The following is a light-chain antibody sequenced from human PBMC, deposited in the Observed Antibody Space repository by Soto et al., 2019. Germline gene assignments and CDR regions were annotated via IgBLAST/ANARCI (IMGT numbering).Light chain of an antibody. Sequence: QSVLTQSPSASASLGASVKLTCTLSSGYSTYAIAWHQQQSEKGPRFLMKINYDGTHSKGDGFFDRFSGSSSGAERHLTIFGLQSEDEADYYCQSLGTGIQVFGGGTQLAVL. J-gene: IGLJ7*01. CDR2: INYDGTH. CDR1: SGYSTYA. CDR3: QSLGTGIQV. V-gene: IGLV4-69*01.